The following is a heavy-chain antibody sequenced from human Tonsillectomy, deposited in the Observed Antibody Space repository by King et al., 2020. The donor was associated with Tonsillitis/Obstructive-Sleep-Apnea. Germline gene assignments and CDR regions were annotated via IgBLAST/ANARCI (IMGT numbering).Heavy chain of an antibody. Sequence: VQLVESGGGLVQPGGSLRLSCAASGFTFSSYAMSWVRQAPGKGLEWVSAISGSGGSTYYADSVKGRFTISRDNSKNTLYLQMNSLRAEDTAVYYCAKVDDYYDSSAYGGRFDPWGQGTLVTVSS. CDR3: AKVDDYYDSSAYGGRFDP. V-gene: IGHV3-23*04. CDR2: ISGSGGST. D-gene: IGHD3-22*01. CDR1: GFTFSSYA. J-gene: IGHJ5*02.